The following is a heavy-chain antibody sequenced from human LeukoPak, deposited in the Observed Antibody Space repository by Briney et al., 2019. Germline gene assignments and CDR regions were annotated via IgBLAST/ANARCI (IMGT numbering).Heavy chain of an antibody. CDR2: IYYSGST. CDR3: ARVLYGDYGNWFDP. CDR1: GGSISSYY. J-gene: IGHJ5*02. D-gene: IGHD4-17*01. V-gene: IGHV4-59*01. Sequence: PSETLSLTXTVSGGSISSYYWSWIRQPPGKGLEWIGYIYYSGSTNYNPSLKSRVTISVDTSKNQFSLKLSSVSAADTAVYYCARVLYGDYGNWFDPWGQGTLVTVSS.